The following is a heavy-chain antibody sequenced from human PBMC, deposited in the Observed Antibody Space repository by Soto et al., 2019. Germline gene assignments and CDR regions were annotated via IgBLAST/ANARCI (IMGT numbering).Heavy chain of an antibody. Sequence: ASVKVSCKASGYTFTGYYMHWVRQAPGQGLEWMGWINPNSGGTNYAQKFQGRVTMTTDTSTSTAYMELRSLRSDDTAVYYCASGDSSGWPPDYWGQGTLVTVSS. CDR1: GYTFTGYY. D-gene: IGHD6-19*01. V-gene: IGHV1-2*02. CDR3: ASGDSSGWPPDY. CDR2: INPNSGGT. J-gene: IGHJ4*02.